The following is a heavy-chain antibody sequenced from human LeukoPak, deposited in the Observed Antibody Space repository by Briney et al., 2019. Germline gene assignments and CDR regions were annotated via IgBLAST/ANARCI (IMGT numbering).Heavy chain of an antibody. D-gene: IGHD2-15*01. J-gene: IGHJ6*02. Sequence: PGGSLRLSCAVSGFTVSSNYMSWARQAPGKGLEWVSVIYSGGSTYYADSVKGRFTISRDNSKNTLYLQMNSLRAEDTAVYYCARELGYCSGASCYFKYYGMDVWGQGTTVTVFS. CDR3: ARELGYCSGASCYFKYYGMDV. CDR2: IYSGGST. CDR1: GFTVSSNY. V-gene: IGHV3-53*01.